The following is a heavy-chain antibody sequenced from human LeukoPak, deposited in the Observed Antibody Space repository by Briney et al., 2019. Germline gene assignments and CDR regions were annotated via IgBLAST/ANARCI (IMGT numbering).Heavy chain of an antibody. V-gene: IGHV3-66*01. CDR1: GVTVSSSS. CDR3: ARDIRFD. Sequence: GGSLRLSCAASGVTVSSSSMSWVRQAPGKGLEWVSAAYSGGYTNYADSVKGRFTISGDNSKNTLYLQMSSLRAEDTAVYYCARDIRFDWGQGTLVTVSS. CDR2: AYSGGYT. D-gene: IGHD1-14*01. J-gene: IGHJ4*02.